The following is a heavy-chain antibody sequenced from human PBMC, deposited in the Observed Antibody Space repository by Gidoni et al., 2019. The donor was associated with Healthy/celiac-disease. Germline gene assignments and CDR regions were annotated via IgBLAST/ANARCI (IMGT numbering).Heavy chain of an antibody. CDR2: ISSSSSYI. CDR1: GPTFTRYS. D-gene: IGHD6-19*01. J-gene: IGHJ4*02. CDR3: ARGIAVAGTPPDY. V-gene: IGHV3-21*01. Sequence: EVQLVESGGGLVKPGGSLRLSCAASGPTFTRYSMNWVRQAPGKGLGWVSSISSSSSYIYYADSVKGRFTISRDNAKNSLYLQMNSLGAEDTAVYYCARGIAVAGTPPDYWGQGTLVTVSS.